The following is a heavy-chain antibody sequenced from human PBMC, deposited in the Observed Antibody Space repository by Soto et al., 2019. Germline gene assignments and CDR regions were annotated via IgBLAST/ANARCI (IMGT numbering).Heavy chain of an antibody. Sequence: SGGSLRLSCAASGFTFSSYSMHWVRQASGKGLEWVAGISYDGSNTYYADSVKGRFTISRDNSKNTLYLQMISLRAEDTAVYYCVRVSSEIAVTGTAFGYWGQGTLVTVSS. CDR3: VRVSSEIAVTGTAFGY. CDR1: GFTFSSYS. V-gene: IGHV3-30-3*01. D-gene: IGHD6-19*01. CDR2: ISYDGSNT. J-gene: IGHJ4*02.